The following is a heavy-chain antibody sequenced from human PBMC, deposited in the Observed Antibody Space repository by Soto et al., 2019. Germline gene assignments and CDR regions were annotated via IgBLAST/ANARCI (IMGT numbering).Heavy chain of an antibody. D-gene: IGHD4-17*01. CDR3: ARSTVTTRDVDY. CDR1: GGSISSCY. Sequence: SESLSLTCTVAGGSISSCYWRWIRHLAGTGLHCIGRISTTRSTNYNPSVKSRVSLSVDTPKNQFLLKPSCVSAAHPPAYYSARSTVTTRDVDYCGQRPLVTVSS. V-gene: IGHV4-4*07. CDR2: ISTTRST. J-gene: IGHJ4*02.